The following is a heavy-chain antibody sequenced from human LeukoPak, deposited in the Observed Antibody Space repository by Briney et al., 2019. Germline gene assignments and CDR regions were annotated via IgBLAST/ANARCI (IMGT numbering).Heavy chain of an antibody. CDR1: GFTFSDYS. V-gene: IGHV3-48*01. D-gene: IGHD3-22*01. Sequence: GGSLRLSCAASGFTFSDYSMNWVRQAPGKGLDWVSYISSSGSTIYYADSLKGRFTISRDNAKNSLYLQMNSLRAEDTALYYCASSRYDSSGYYGIIGYWGQGTLVTVSS. CDR3: ASSRYDSSGYYGIIGY. CDR2: ISSSGSTI. J-gene: IGHJ4*02.